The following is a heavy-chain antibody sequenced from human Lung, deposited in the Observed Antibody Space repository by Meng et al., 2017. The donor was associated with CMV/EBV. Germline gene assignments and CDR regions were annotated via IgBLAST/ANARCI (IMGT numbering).Heavy chain of an antibody. CDR1: GSGFIFSNLW. CDR2: IKSKFDGETT. V-gene: IGHV3-15*01. CDR3: TTDRPRSGGKTHDH. D-gene: IGHD4-23*01. Sequence: EVQLVESGGGLVKPGGSLRLSCTGSGSGFIFSNLWINWVRQAPGKGLEWVGRIKSKFDGETTDYAAPVKGRFTISRDDSRNTLYLYMNSLKTEDTAVYYCTTDRPRSGGKTHDHWGQGPLVTVYS. J-gene: IGHJ4*02.